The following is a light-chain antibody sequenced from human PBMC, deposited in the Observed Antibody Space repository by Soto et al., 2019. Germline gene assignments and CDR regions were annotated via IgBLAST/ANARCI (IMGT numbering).Light chain of an antibody. CDR1: SSNIGAGYD. CDR3: QSYDSSLRGSV. CDR2: GNS. V-gene: IGLV1-40*01. J-gene: IGLJ2*01. Sequence: QAVVTQPPSVSGAPGQRVTISCTGSSSNIGAGYDVHWYQHLPGTGPKLLIFGNSNRPSGVPDRFSGSKSGTSASLAITGLQAEDEGDYYCQSYDSSLRGSVFGGGTKLTV.